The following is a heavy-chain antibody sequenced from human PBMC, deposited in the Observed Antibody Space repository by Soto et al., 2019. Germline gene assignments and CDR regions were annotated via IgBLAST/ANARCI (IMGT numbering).Heavy chain of an antibody. CDR1: GYTFTSYY. D-gene: IGHD2-2*01. Sequence: ASVKVSCKASGYTFTSYYMHWVRQAPGQGLEWMGIINPSGGSTSYAQKFQGRVTMTRDTSTSTVYMELSSLRSEDTAVYYCARDFPGRYCSSTSCLPYYYYYGMDVWGQGTTVTVSS. CDR2: INPSGGST. J-gene: IGHJ6*02. V-gene: IGHV1-46*01. CDR3: ARDFPGRYCSSTSCLPYYYYYGMDV.